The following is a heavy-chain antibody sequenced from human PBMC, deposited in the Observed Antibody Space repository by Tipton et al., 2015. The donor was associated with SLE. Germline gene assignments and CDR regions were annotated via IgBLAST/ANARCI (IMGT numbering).Heavy chain of an antibody. D-gene: IGHD6-13*01. CDR2: IYTSGST. CDR1: GGSISSHY. Sequence: TLSLTCTVSGGSISSHYWGWIRQPPGKGLEWIGDIYTSGSTNYNPSLKSRVTISVDTSKNQFSLKLSSVTAADTAVYYCARGVPAIAAALDYWGQGTLVTVSS. V-gene: IGHV4-4*08. J-gene: IGHJ4*02. CDR3: ARGVPAIAAALDY.